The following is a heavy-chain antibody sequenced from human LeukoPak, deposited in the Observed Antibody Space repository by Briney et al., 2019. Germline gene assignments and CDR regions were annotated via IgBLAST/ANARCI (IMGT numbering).Heavy chain of an antibody. CDR3: ARASGIDWYFDL. CDR1: GFTFSSYW. Sequence: GGSLRLSCAASGFTFSSYWMHWVRQAPGKGLVWVSRINSGGSSTSYADSVKGRFTISRDNAKNTLYLQMNSLRAEDTAVYYCARASGIDWYFDLWGRGTLVTVS. V-gene: IGHV3-74*01. D-gene: IGHD1-26*01. J-gene: IGHJ2*01. CDR2: INSGGSST.